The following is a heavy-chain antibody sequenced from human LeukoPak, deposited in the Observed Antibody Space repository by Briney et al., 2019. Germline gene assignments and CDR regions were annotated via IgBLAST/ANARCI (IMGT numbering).Heavy chain of an antibody. CDR3: ARDGGSAWFLDY. V-gene: IGHV3-11*04. Sequence: GGSLRLSCAASGFTFSENYMSWIRQAPGKGLEWVSYISSSGNTTYNADSVKGRFSITRDNAKNSLYLQMNSLRAEDTAVYYCARDGGSAWFLDYWGQGTLVTVSS. CDR2: ISSSGNTT. D-gene: IGHD6-19*01. J-gene: IGHJ4*02. CDR1: GFTFSENY.